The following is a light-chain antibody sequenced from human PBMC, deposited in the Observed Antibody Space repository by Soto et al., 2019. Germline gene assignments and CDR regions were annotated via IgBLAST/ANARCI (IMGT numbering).Light chain of an antibody. CDR1: QTTSGKY. Sequence: EIVLTQSPGTLSLSPGDSATLSCRTSQTTSGKYLAWYQQRPGLAPRLLVYGASRRATGIPDRFRGSGSGTEFTLTISGLEPEDFAVYFCQHYGSSPPVTFGQGTRLEI. CDR2: GAS. J-gene: IGKJ5*01. V-gene: IGKV3-20*01. CDR3: QHYGSSPPVT.